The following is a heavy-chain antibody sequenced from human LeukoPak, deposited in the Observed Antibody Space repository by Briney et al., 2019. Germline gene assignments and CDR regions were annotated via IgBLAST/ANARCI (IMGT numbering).Heavy chain of an antibody. CDR3: AREGEGYYTNGVCFSDAFDI. CDR2: IYPGDSDT. D-gene: IGHD2-8*01. V-gene: IGHV5-51*01. J-gene: IGHJ3*02. Sequence: GESLKISCKGSGYSFTSYWIGWVRQMPGKGLEWMGIIYPGDSDTRYSPSFQGQVTISADKSISTAYLQWSSLKASDTAMYYCAREGEGYYTNGVCFSDAFDIWGQGTMVTASS. CDR1: GYSFTSYW.